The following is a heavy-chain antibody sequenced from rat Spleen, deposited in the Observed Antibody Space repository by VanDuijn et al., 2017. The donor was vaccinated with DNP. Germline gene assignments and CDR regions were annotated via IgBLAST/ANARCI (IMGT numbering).Heavy chain of an antibody. J-gene: IGHJ1*01. CDR1: GYTITSGY. CDR2: ISYSGNT. CDR3: ARSIPLYLYFDF. Sequence: EIQLQESGPGLVKPSQSLSLTCYVSGYTITSGYDWSWIRKLPENKMEWMGDISYSGNTNYNPSLKSRISITRDTSKNQFFLQLKSVTPEDTATYSCARSIPLYLYFDFWGPGTMVTVSS. V-gene: IGHV3-4*01. D-gene: IGHD3-1*01.